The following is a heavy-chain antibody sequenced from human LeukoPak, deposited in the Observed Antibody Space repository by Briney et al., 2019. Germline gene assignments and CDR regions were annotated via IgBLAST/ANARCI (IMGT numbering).Heavy chain of an antibody. CDR1: GGSISSYY. Sequence: SETLSLTCTVSGGSISSYYWSWIRQPPGKGLEWIGYIYYSRSTNYNPSLKSRVTISVDTSKNQFSLKLSSVTAADTAVYYCARLREEYLVDYWGQGTLVTVSS. CDR2: IYYSRST. V-gene: IGHV4-59*08. CDR3: ARLREEYLVDY. D-gene: IGHD1-26*01. J-gene: IGHJ4*02.